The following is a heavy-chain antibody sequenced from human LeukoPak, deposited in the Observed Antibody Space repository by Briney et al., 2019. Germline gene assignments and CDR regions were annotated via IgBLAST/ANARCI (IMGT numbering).Heavy chain of an antibody. D-gene: IGHD3-22*01. J-gene: IGHJ5*02. CDR1: GGSISSYY. V-gene: IGHV4-59*08. CDR3: ARTTYDYDSSGYYLAWFDP. CDR2: IYSSGST. Sequence: SETLSLTCTVSGGSISSYYWSWIRQPPGKGLEWIGYIYSSGSTNYNPSLKSRVTISVDTSKNQFSLKLSSVTAADTALYYCARTTYDYDSSGYYLAWFDPWGQETLVTVSS.